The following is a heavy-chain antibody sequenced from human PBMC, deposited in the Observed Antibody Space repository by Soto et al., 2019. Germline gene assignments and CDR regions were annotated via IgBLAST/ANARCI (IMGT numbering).Heavy chain of an antibody. D-gene: IGHD3-16*01. J-gene: IGHJ4*02. CDR3: ASMIVDPVLSLDS. V-gene: IGHV4-59*01. CDR1: GGSISSYY. Sequence: QVQLQESGPGLVKPSETLSLTCTVSGGSISSYYWSWIRQPPGKGLEWIGFIFYSGSTSYNPTLKSRVTISIDTSEYPFSLKLDSVTAAYTAVYYCASMIVDPVLSLDSWGQGSLVAVSS. CDR2: IFYSGST.